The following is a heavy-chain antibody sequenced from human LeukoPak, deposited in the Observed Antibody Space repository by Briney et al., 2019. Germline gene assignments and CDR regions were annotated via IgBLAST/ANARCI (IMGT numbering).Heavy chain of an antibody. V-gene: IGHV3-9*01. CDR3: AKDIGPTKVRGVDY. D-gene: IGHD3-10*01. J-gene: IGHJ4*02. Sequence: HPGGSLRLSCAASGFTFGDYAMHWVRQAPGKGLEWVSGISWNSGSIGYADSVKGRFTISRDNAKNSLYLQMHSRRAEDTSLYYCAKDIGPTKVRGVDYWGQGTLVTVSS. CDR1: GFTFGDYA. CDR2: ISWNSGSI.